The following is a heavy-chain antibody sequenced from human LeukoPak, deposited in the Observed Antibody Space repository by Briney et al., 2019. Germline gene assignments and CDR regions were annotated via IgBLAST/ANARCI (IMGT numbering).Heavy chain of an antibody. V-gene: IGHV4-34*01. CDR3: ARGRNYDFWSGYYSKSFDY. CDR2: INYSGST. Sequence: PSETLSLTCAVYGGSFSGYYWSWIRQPPGKGLEWIGEINYSGSTNYNPSLKSRVTISVDTSKNQFSLKLSSVTAADTAVYYCARGRNYDFWSGYYSKSFDYWGQGTLVTVSS. CDR1: GGSFSGYY. J-gene: IGHJ4*02. D-gene: IGHD3-3*01.